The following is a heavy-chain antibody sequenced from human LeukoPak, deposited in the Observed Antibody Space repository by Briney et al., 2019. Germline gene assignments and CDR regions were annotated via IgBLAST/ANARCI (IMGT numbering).Heavy chain of an antibody. D-gene: IGHD2-2*01. CDR2: IYYSGST. J-gene: IGHJ6*03. V-gene: IGHV4-59*01. Sequence: SETLSLTCTVSGGSISSYYWSWIRQPPGKGLEWIGYIYYSGSTNYNPSLKSRVTISVDTSKNQFSLKLSSVTAADTAVYYCAVGSCQRAARYYYYYMDVWGKGTTVTVSS. CDR3: AVGSCQRAARYYYYYMDV. CDR1: GGSISSYY.